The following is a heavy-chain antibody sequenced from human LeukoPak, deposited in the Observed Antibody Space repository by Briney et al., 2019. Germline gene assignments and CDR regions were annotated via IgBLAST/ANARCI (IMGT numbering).Heavy chain of an antibody. CDR2: INSDGSST. Sequence: GGSLRLSCAASGFSFSKSSMNWVHQAPGKVLEWVSRINSDGSSTSYADSVKGRFTISRDNAKNSLYLQMNSLRAEDTAVYYCARESGSVTSEVDFDYWGQGTLVTVSS. V-gene: IGHV3-74*01. CDR1: GFSFSKSS. J-gene: IGHJ4*02. D-gene: IGHD4-17*01. CDR3: ARESGSVTSEVDFDY.